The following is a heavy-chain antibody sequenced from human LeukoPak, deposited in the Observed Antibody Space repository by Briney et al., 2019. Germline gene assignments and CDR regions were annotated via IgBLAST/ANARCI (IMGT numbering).Heavy chain of an antibody. CDR3: ARPYYDILTGYPYYFDY. J-gene: IGHJ4*02. V-gene: IGHV3-33*01. Sequence: GGSNKYYADSVKGRFTISRDNSKNSLYLQMNSLRAEDTAVYYCARPYYDILTGYPYYFDYWGQGTLVTVSS. D-gene: IGHD3-9*01. CDR2: GGSNK.